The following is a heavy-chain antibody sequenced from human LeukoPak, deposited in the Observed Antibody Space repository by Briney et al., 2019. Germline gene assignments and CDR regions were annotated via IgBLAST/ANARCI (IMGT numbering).Heavy chain of an antibody. Sequence: GGSLRLSCAASAFTSSSYAMSWVRQAPGKGLEWVSAISGSGGSTYYADSVKGRFTISRDNSKNTLYLQMNSLRAEDTAVYYCAKDESVLRYFDWLSKTPGVFDYWGQRTLVTVSS. CDR3: AKDESVLRYFDWLSKTPGVFDY. J-gene: IGHJ4*02. D-gene: IGHD3-9*01. CDR1: AFTSSSYA. CDR2: ISGSGGST. V-gene: IGHV3-23*01.